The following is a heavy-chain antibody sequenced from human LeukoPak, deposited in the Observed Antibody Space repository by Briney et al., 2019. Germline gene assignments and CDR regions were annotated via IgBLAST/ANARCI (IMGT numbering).Heavy chain of an antibody. Sequence: PGGSLRVSCAASGFTVSKKYMSWVRQAPGRGLEWVAVIYSGGSTYYTDSVKGRFTISRDSSKHTLYLPTNSLRAEDTAVYYCATVIDNSGSLGFWGQGTLVTVSS. CDR3: ATVIDNSGSLGF. CDR1: GFTVSKKY. J-gene: IGHJ4*02. D-gene: IGHD3-22*01. CDR2: IYSGGST. V-gene: IGHV3-53*01.